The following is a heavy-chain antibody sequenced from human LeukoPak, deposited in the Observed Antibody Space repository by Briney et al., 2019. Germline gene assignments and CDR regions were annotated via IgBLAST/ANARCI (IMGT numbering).Heavy chain of an antibody. Sequence: QPGGPLRLSCAASGLTFSSYDMHWVRRAPGKGLGWGAFIWYDGSNKYYADFVKGRFTISRDTSKNTLFLQMNSLRAEDTAVYYCARSIAAAGIPWYMDVWGKGTTVTVSS. CDR1: GLTFSSYD. V-gene: IGHV3-30*02. CDR2: IWYDGSNK. D-gene: IGHD6-13*01. J-gene: IGHJ6*03. CDR3: ARSIAAAGIPWYMDV.